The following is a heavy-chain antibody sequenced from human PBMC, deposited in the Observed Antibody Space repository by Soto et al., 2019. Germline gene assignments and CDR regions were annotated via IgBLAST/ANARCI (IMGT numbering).Heavy chain of an antibody. CDR2: INVYNGGR. V-gene: IGHV1-18*01. J-gene: IGHJ5*02. CDR3: ARLQLGGDRMLNWFDP. D-gene: IGHD2-21*02. Sequence: QVQVVQSGPELKKPGASVKVSCKAQGYIFTKYGIGWVRQAPGHGLEWMGLINVYNGGRKVAQKFQERVSMTTDTATDTAYMELKSLRSGDTAVYYCARLQLGGDRMLNWFDPWGQGTLVTVSS. CDR1: GYIFTKYG.